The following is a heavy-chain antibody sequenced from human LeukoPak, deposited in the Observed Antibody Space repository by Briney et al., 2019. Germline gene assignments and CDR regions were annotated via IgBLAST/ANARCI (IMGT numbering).Heavy chain of an antibody. Sequence: PGRSLRLSCAASGFTFSSYAMSWVRQAPGKELEWVSAISGSGGSTYYADSVKGRFTISRDNSKNTLYLQMNSLRAEDTAVYYCAKTPPYGSGSYYVDYWGQGTLVTVSS. CDR2: ISGSGGST. V-gene: IGHV3-23*01. CDR1: GFTFSSYA. D-gene: IGHD3-10*01. CDR3: AKTPPYGSGSYYVDY. J-gene: IGHJ4*02.